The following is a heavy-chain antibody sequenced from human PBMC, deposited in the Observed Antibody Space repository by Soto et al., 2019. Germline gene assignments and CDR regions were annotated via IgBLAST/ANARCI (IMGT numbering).Heavy chain of an antibody. CDR2: IYYSGST. Sequence: SETLSLTCTVSGGSISSYYWSWIRQPPGKGLEWIGYIYYSGSTNYNPSLKSRVTISVDTSKDQFSLKLSSVTAADTAVYYCASGGSCYSRYCYFDYWGQGTLVTVSS. CDR1: GGSISSYY. CDR3: ASGGSCYSRYCYFDY. D-gene: IGHD2-15*01. J-gene: IGHJ4*02. V-gene: IGHV4-59*01.